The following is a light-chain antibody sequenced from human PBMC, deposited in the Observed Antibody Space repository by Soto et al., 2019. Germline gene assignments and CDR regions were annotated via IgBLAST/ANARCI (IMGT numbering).Light chain of an antibody. J-gene: IGKJ1*01. V-gene: IGKV1-5*01. Sequence: ILMSQSPSSLSSSVGDRVTITCRASQDLDKWLDWYQQKPGRAPNLLIYKSSTLREGVPSRFSCFGSGTEYILTINGLLPDDFATYYSQEYASSWTFGQGTMVEMK. CDR2: KSS. CDR1: QDLDKW. CDR3: QEYASSWT.